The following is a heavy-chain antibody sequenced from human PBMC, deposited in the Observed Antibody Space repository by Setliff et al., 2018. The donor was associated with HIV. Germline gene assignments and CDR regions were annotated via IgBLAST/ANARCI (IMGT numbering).Heavy chain of an antibody. Sequence: PSETLSLTCAVYGGSFSGYYWSWIRQPPGKGPEWIGEINHSGSTNYNPSLRSRVTISVDTSKNQFSLKLNSVTAADTAMYYCARGLPYSHYMDVWDKGTTVTV. V-gene: IGHV4-34*01. CDR1: GGSFSGYY. CDR3: ARGLPYSHYMDV. CDR2: INHSGST. J-gene: IGHJ6*03.